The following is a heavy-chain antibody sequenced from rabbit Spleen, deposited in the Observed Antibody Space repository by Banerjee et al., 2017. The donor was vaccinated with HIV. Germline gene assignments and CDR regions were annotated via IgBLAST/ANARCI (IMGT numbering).Heavy chain of an antibody. CDR3: ARDAGRGDYIDGVFNL. CDR2: INAVTGKA. D-gene: IGHD8-1*01. V-gene: IGHV1S43*01. Sequence: QEQLVESGGGLVKPGASLTLTCKASGFDFSSGYWMCWVRQAPGKGLEWIACINAVTGKAVYASWVNGRFTISSDNAQNTVDLEMTSLTAADTATYFCARDAGRGDYIDGVFNLWGPGTLVTVS. CDR1: GFDFSSGYW. J-gene: IGHJ4*01.